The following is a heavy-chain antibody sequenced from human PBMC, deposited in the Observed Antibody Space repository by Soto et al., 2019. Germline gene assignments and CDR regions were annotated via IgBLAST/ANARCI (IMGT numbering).Heavy chain of an antibody. D-gene: IGHD3-22*01. CDR2: IYYSGST. V-gene: IGHV4-30-4*01. CDR3: ARDAYFDSSGYDY. J-gene: IGHJ4*02. Sequence: QVQLQESGPGLVEPSQTLFLTCTVSGGSISSADYHWSWIRQPPGKGLEWIGYIYYSGSTYYNPSLENRLTISVDTSKDQVSLKLSSVTAADTAVYYCARDAYFDSSGYDYWGQGTLVTVSS. CDR1: GGSISSADYH.